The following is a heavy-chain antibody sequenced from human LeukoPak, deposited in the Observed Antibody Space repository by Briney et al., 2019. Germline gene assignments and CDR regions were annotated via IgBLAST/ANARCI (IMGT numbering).Heavy chain of an antibody. Sequence: GSLRLSCAASGLTFSSSAMSWFRQAPGKGLEWVSAISGSGTTTYYADSVKGRFTVSRDNSKNTLFLQMNSLRAEDTAVYYCAKTLDDFWSGLDYWGQGSLVTVSS. CDR3: AKTLDDFWSGLDY. D-gene: IGHD3-3*01. CDR2: ISGSGTTT. V-gene: IGHV3-23*01. J-gene: IGHJ4*02. CDR1: GLTFSSSA.